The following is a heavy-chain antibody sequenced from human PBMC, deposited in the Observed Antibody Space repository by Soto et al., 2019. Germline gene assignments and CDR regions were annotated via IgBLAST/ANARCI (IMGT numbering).Heavy chain of an antibody. Sequence: QVQLQESGPGLVKPSETLSLTCTVSGGSISSYYWSWIRQPAGKGLEWIGRIYTSGSTNYNPSLKSRVTVAVDTAKNQFSLKLSSVTAADTAVYYCARFPVGWERPTGQYYYGMDVWGQGTTVTVSS. CDR1: GGSISSYY. D-gene: IGHD1-26*01. J-gene: IGHJ6*02. CDR3: ARFPVGWERPTGQYYYGMDV. CDR2: IYTSGST. V-gene: IGHV4-4*07.